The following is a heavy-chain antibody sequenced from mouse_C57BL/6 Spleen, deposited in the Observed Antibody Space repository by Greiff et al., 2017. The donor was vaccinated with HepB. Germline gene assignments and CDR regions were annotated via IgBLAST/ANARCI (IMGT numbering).Heavy chain of an antibody. CDR2: ISSGSSTI. CDR3: ARPGGYYAMDY. J-gene: IGHJ4*01. D-gene: IGHD1-1*02. CDR1: GFTFSDYG. Sequence: EVKLVESGGGLVKPGGSLKLSCAASGFTFSDYGMHWVRQAPEKGLEWVAYISSGSSTIYYADTVKGRFTISRDNAKNTLFRQMTSLRSEDTAMYYCARPGGYYAMDYWGQGTSVTVSS. V-gene: IGHV5-17*01.